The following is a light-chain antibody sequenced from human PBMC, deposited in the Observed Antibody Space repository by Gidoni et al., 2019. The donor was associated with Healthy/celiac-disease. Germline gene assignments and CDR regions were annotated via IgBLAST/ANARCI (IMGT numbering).Light chain of an antibody. Sequence: DIQLTQSPSSLSASVGDRVTITCQASQDISNFLNWFQQKPGKAPKLLISDASNLETGVPSRFSGSGSGTDFTFTISSLQPEDIATYYCQQFDSLPYTFXXXTKLEIK. CDR3: QQFDSLPYT. V-gene: IGKV1-33*01. CDR2: DAS. CDR1: QDISNF. J-gene: IGKJ2*01.